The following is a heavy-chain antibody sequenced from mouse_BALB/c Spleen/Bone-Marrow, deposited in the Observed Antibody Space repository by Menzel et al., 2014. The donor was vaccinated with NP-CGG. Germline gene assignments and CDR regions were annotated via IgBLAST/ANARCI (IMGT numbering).Heavy chain of an antibody. J-gene: IGHJ4*01. Sequence: EVQGVESGGGLVQPGSSLRLSCATSGFTFTDYYMNWVRQPPGKALEWLGFIRNKANGYTTEFSASVKGRFTISRDNSQSIPYLQMNTLRAEDSATYYCARYDGYSDNAMDYWGQGTSVTVSS. CDR1: GFTFTDYY. CDR2: IRNKANGYTT. D-gene: IGHD2-3*01. V-gene: IGHV7-3*02. CDR3: ARYDGYSDNAMDY.